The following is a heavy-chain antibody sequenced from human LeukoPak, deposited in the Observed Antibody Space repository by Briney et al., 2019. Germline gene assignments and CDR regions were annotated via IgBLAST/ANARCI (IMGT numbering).Heavy chain of an antibody. J-gene: IGHJ5*02. V-gene: IGHV4-30-2*01. CDR3: ARGLGPRYWFDP. D-gene: IGHD6-19*01. CDR2: IYHSGST. Sequence: SETLSLTCTVSGGSISSSSYYWSWIRQPPGKGLEWIGYIYHSGSTYYNPSLKSRVTISVDRSKNQFSLKLSSVTAADTAVYYCARGLGPRYWFDPWGQGTLVTVSS. CDR1: GGSISSSSYY.